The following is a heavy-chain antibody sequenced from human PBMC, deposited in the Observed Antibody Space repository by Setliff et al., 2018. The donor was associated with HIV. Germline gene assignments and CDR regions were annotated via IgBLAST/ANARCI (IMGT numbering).Heavy chain of an antibody. CDR3: AKDRVRDGYNPDAFDI. CDR2: IDRDGSET. J-gene: IGHJ3*02. V-gene: IGHV3-7*01. CDR1: RFTFNDYW. Sequence: GGSLRLSCVASRFTFNDYWMSWVRQAPGKGLEWVANIDRDGSETNYVDSVKGRFTISRDNSKNTLSLQMNSLRAEDTAVYYCAKDRVRDGYNPDAFDIWGQGTMVTVSS. D-gene: IGHD5-12*01.